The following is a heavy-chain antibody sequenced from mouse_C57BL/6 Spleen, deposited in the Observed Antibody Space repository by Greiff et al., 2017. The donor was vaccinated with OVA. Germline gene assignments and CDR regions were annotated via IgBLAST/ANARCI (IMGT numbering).Heavy chain of an antibody. V-gene: IGHV5-17*01. CDR2: ISSGSSTI. Sequence: DVHLVESGGGLVKPGGSLKLSCAASGFTFSDYGMHWVRQAPEKGLEWVAYISSGSSTIYYADTVKGRFTISRDNAKNTLFLQMTSLRSEDTAMYYCARQYYGPFDYWGQGTTLTVSS. CDR3: ARQYYGPFDY. D-gene: IGHD1-2*01. J-gene: IGHJ2*01. CDR1: GFTFSDYG.